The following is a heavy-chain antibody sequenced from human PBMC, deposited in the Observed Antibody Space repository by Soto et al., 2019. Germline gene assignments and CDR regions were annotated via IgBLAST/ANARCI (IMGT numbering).Heavy chain of an antibody. CDR3: AKDGKMRTKVWFPAGYGMDV. CDR2: ISVSGDNT. Sequence: EVQLGGSGGGLVKPGGSLRLSCAASGFTFSRYAMNWVRQAPGRGLQWISGISVSGDNTSYVESVRGRFTVYRDNSKNTLYLQMNNLRAEDTALYYCAKDGKMRTKVWFPAGYGMDVWGQGTTVTVSS. V-gene: IGHV3-23*04. D-gene: IGHD3-10*01. J-gene: IGHJ6*02. CDR1: GFTFSRYA.